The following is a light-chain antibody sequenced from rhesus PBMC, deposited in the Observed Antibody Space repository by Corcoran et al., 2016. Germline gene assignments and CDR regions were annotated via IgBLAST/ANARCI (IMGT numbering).Light chain of an antibody. Sequence: DIQMTQSPSSLSASVGDRVTITCRASQDITNYLSWFQQKPGKPPKRLIYSASTCESGVPSRFSGGGTRTRFTLTSSSLQPEDFATYYCLQYNTKRTFGQGTKVEIK. CDR3: LQYNTKRT. CDR2: SAS. V-gene: IGKV1-36*01. J-gene: IGKJ1*01. CDR1: QDITNY.